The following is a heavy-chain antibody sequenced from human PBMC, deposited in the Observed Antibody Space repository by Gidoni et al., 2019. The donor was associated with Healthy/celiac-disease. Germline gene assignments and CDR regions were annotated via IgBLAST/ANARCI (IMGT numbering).Heavy chain of an antibody. D-gene: IGHD2-15*01. V-gene: IGHV2-70*01. CDR1: STSGMC. CDR3: ARYMYGSFGSCYDY. J-gene: IGHJ4*02. CDR2: IDWDDDK. Sequence: STSGMCVSWIRQPPGKALEWLALIDWDDDKYYSTSLKTRLTISKDTSKNQVVLTMTNMDPVDTATYYCARYMYGSFGSCYDYWGQGTLVTVSS.